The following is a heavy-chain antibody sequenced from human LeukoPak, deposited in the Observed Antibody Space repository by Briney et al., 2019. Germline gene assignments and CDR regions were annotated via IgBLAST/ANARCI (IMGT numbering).Heavy chain of an antibody. CDR2: IRSKTDGGTT. CDR3: TTYRYNYDSSGYDY. CDR1: GFTFSNAW. Sequence: GGSPRLSCAASGFTFSNAWMSWVRQAPGKGLEWLGRIRSKTDGGTTDYAAPVKGRFTISRDDSKNTLYLQMNSLKSEDTAMYYCTTYRYNYDSSGYDYWGQGTLVTVSS. D-gene: IGHD3-22*01. J-gene: IGHJ4*02. V-gene: IGHV3-15*01.